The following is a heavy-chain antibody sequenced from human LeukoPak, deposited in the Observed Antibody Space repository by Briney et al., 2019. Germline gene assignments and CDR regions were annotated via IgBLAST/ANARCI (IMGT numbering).Heavy chain of an antibody. CDR1: GGSITSGDYR. Sequence: SATLSLTCSVSGGSITSGDYRWGWNRQSPGKGLEWIGSFYNRGSPYYNPSLKSRVTISLDTSKNQFSLKLTSVTAADTAIYYCARQFDYWGPGTLVTVSS. CDR2: FYNRGSP. V-gene: IGHV4-39*01. J-gene: IGHJ4*02. CDR3: ARQFDY.